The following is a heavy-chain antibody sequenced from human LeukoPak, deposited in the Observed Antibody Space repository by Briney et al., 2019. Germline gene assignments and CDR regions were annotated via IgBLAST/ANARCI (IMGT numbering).Heavy chain of an antibody. CDR2: IKPDGSAE. V-gene: IGHV3-7*01. J-gene: IGHJ4*02. Sequence: PGGSLRLSCATSGFTFSSNWMSWVRHAPGRGLEWVANIKPDGSAEYYAASVKGRFTVSRDNAKNSLYLQMNSLRVEDTAVYYCARPKNSSGQNWGKETLVTVPS. D-gene: IGHD6-25*01. CDR3: ARPKNSSGQN. CDR1: GFTFSSNW.